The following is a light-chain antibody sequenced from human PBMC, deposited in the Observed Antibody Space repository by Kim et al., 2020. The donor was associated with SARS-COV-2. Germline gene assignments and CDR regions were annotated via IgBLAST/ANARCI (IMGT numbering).Light chain of an antibody. CDR3: QHYNNGPRT. CDR2: ATS. CDR1: ESISSD. Sequence: EIEMTQSPASLSASPGERATLSCRASESISSDLAWYQQKPGKAPKLLIYATSTRQTGVPARFSGSGSGTEFTLTISSLQSEDVAVYYCQHYNNGPRTFGQGTKVEIK. V-gene: IGKV3-15*01. J-gene: IGKJ1*01.